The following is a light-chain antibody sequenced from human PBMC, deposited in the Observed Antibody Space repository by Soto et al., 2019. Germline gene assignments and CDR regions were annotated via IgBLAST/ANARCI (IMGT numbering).Light chain of an antibody. CDR3: CSYAPSRTLL. J-gene: IGLJ2*01. CDR1: SSDVGTYNL. V-gene: IGLV2-23*01. CDR2: EGN. Sequence: QSVVTQPASVSGSPGESITISCTGTSSDVGTYNLVTWYQQHPGRVPRLILYEGNKRPSGVSSRFSASKSGNTASLTISGLQAEDEADYFCCSYAPSRTLLFGGGTQLTVL.